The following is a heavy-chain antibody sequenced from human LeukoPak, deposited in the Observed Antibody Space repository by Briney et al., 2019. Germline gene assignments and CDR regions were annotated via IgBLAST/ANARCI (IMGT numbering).Heavy chain of an antibody. Sequence: GRSLRLSCAASGFTFSSYGMHWVRQAPGKGLGWVAVISYDGSNKYYADSVKGRFTISRDNSKNTLYLQMNSLRAEDTAVYYCAKDRGVGAPFDYWGQGTLVTVSS. D-gene: IGHD1-26*01. CDR3: AKDRGVGAPFDY. CDR1: GFTFSSYG. V-gene: IGHV3-30*18. J-gene: IGHJ4*02. CDR2: ISYDGSNK.